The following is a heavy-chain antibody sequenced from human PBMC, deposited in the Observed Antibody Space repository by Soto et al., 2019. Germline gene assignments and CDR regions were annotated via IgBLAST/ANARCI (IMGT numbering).Heavy chain of an antibody. Sequence: GGSLRLSCAASGFTFSSYGMHWVRQAPGKGLEWVAVIWYDGSNKYYADSVKGRFTISRDNSKNTLYLQMNSLRAEDTAVYYCAREARLGDFDYWGQGTLVTVSS. D-gene: IGHD4-17*01. CDR1: GFTFSSYG. V-gene: IGHV3-33*08. J-gene: IGHJ4*02. CDR2: IWYDGSNK. CDR3: AREARLGDFDY.